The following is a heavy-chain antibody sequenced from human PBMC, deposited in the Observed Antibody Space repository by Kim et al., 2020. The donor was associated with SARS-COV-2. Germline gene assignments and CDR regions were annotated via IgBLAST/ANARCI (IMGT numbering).Heavy chain of an antibody. Sequence: YSGATYYNPPLKRRVTISVDTSKTQFSLKLRSVTAADTAVYYCARSLYYWGQGTLVTVSS. J-gene: IGHJ4*02. CDR3: ARSLYY. V-gene: IGHV4-39*01. CDR2: YSGAT.